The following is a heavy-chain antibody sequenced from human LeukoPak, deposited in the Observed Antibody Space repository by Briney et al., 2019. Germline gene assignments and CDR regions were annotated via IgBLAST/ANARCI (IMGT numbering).Heavy chain of an antibody. CDR2: MNPNSGIT. Sequence: ASVKVSCKASGYTFISYDINWVRQATGQGLEWMGWMNPNSGITGYAQKFQGRVSMTRNTSIGTAYMELSSLRSEDTAVYYCARDRVLRFLEWNPQRLWFDPWGQGTLVTVSS. V-gene: IGHV1-8*01. CDR1: GYTFISYD. J-gene: IGHJ5*02. CDR3: ARDRVLRFLEWNPQRLWFDP. D-gene: IGHD3-3*01.